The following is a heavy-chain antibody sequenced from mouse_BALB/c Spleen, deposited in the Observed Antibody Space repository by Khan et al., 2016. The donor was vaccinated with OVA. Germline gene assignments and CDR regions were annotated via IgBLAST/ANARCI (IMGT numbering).Heavy chain of an antibody. CDR2: ISSGGSYT. V-gene: IGHV5-6-4*01. J-gene: IGHJ2*01. CDR1: GFSFSSYS. CDR3: TRHRGYKGSNPYFDY. Sequence: VQLKESGGGLVRPGGSLKLSCAASGFSFSSYSMSWVRQTPEKRLEWVATISSGGSYTYYPDSVKGRFTISRDNAKNTPYLQMSSLKSEDTAMYYCTRHRGYKGSNPYFDYWGQGTTLTVSS. D-gene: IGHD1-1*01.